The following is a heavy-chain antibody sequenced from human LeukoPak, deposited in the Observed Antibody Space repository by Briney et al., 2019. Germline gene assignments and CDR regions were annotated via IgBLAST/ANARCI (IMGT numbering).Heavy chain of an antibody. V-gene: IGHV1-69*04. CDR2: IIPILGIA. J-gene: IGHJ4*02. CDR1: GGTFSSYA. D-gene: IGHD5-18*01. CDR3: ATAIVGYSFDY. Sequence: SVKVSCKASGGTFSSYAISWVRQAPGQGLEWMGRIIPILGIANYAQKFQGRVTITADKSTSTAYMELSSLRSEDTAVYYCATAIVGYSFDYWGQGTLVTVSS.